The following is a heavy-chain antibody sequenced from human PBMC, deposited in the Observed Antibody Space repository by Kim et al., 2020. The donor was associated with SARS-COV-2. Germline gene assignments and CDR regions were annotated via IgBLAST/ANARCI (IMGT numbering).Heavy chain of an antibody. J-gene: IGHJ4*02. Sequence: GGSLRLSCAASGFTLSYYWMSWVRQAPGKGLEWVANIKQDGSEKHYVDSVKGRFTISRDNAKNSLYLEMNSLRAEDTAVYYCARDTNWGWACWGQGALVTVSS. CDR2: IKQDGSEK. D-gene: IGHD7-27*01. CDR3: ARDTNWGWAC. V-gene: IGHV3-7*03. CDR1: GFTLSYYW.